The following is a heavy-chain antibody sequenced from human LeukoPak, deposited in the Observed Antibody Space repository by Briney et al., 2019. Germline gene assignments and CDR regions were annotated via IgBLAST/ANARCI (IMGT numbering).Heavy chain of an antibody. Sequence: SETLSLTCTVSGGSISSYYWSWIRQPPGKGLEWIGYIYYSGSTNYNPSLKSRVTISVDTSKNQFSLKLSSVTAADTAVYYCARDRFDSSGYYWLIDYWGQGTLVTVSS. CDR2: IYYSGST. D-gene: IGHD3-22*01. V-gene: IGHV4-59*01. CDR1: GGSISSYY. CDR3: ARDRFDSSGYYWLIDY. J-gene: IGHJ4*02.